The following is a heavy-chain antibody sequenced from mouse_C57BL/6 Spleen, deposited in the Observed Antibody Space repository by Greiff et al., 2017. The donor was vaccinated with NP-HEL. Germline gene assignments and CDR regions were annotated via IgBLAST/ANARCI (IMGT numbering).Heavy chain of an antibody. J-gene: IGHJ2*01. CDR1: GYTFTDYY. V-gene: IGHV1-76*01. CDR2: IYPGSGNT. Sequence: QVQLKQSGAELVRPGASVKLSCKASGYTFTDYYINWVKQRPGQGLEWIARIYPGSGNTYYIEKFKGKATLTAEKSSSTAYMQISSLTSEDSAVYFCARGYDYDDESLDYWGQGTTLTVSS. D-gene: IGHD2-4*01. CDR3: ARGYDYDDESLDY.